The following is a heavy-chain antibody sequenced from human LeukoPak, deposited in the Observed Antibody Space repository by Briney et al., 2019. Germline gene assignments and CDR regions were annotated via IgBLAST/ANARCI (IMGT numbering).Heavy chain of an antibody. CDR3: AREVPLVGATTDYYYGMDV. V-gene: IGHV1-18*01. CDR1: GYTFTSYG. J-gene: IGHJ6*02. D-gene: IGHD1-26*01. CDR2: ISAYNGNT. Sequence: ASVKVSCKASGYTFTSYGISWVRQAPGQGLEWMGWISAYNGNTNYAQKLRGRVTMTTDTSTSTAYMELRSLRSGDTAVYYCAREVPLVGATTDYYYGMDVWGQGTTVTVSS.